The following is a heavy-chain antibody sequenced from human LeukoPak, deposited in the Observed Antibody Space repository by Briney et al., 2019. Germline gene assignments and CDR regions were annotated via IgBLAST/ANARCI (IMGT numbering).Heavy chain of an antibody. CDR2: INHSGST. D-gene: IGHD2-2*01. CDR3: ARAPPNYQLLPEDAFDI. V-gene: IGHV4-34*01. Sequence: PSETLSLTCAVYGGSFSGYYWSWIRQPPGKGLEWIGEINHSGSTNYNPSLKSRVTISVDTSKNQFSLKLSSVTAADTAVYYCARAPPNYQLLPEDAFDIWGQGTTVTVSS. J-gene: IGHJ3*02. CDR1: GGSFSGYY.